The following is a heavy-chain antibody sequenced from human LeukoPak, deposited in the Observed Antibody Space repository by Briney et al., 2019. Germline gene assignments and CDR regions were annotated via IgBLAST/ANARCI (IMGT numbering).Heavy chain of an antibody. J-gene: IGHJ4*02. V-gene: IGHV3-23*01. D-gene: IGHD5-24*01. CDR1: GVTLSNYA. CDR3: ARGAGYNYPYYFDY. CDR2: ISSSGSGGNT. Sequence: GGSLRLSCAASGVTLSNYAMSWARQAPGKGLEWVSGISSSGSGGNTYYADSVKGRFTISRDSSKNTLYLQMNSLRAEDTAVYYCARGAGYNYPYYFDYWGQGTLVTVSS.